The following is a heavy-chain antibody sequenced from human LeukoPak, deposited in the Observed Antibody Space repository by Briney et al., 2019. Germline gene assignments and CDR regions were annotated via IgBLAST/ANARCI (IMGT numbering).Heavy chain of an antibody. D-gene: IGHD3-22*01. J-gene: IGHJ4*02. CDR3: ARTLLGYYDSSGYGEY. Sequence: SGPTLVNPTQTLTLTCTFSGFSLSTSGMRVSWIRQPPGKALEWLARIDWDDDKFYSTSLKTRLTISEDTSKNQVVLTMTNMDPVDTATYYCARTLLGYYDSSGYGEYWGQGTLVTVSS. V-gene: IGHV2-70*04. CDR2: IDWDDDK. CDR1: GFSLSTSGMR.